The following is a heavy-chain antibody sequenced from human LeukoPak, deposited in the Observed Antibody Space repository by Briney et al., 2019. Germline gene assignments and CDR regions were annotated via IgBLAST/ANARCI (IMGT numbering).Heavy chain of an antibody. J-gene: IGHJ4*02. Sequence: PGGSLRLSCAASGFTLSSYWMYWVRQTPGKGLVCVAGINGDESRTIYSDSVKGRFTISGDNAKDRLDLQMNSLRAEDTAVYYCVRGGTGWYYWGQGTLVTVAS. CDR3: VRGGTGWYY. D-gene: IGHD6-19*01. CDR1: GFTLSSYW. CDR2: INGDESRT. V-gene: IGHV3-74*01.